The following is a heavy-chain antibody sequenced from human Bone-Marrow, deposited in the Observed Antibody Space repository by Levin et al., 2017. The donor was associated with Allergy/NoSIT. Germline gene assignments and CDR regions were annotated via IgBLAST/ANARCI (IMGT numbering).Heavy chain of an antibody. Sequence: GESLKISCAASGFAFSSYAMNWVRQAPGKGLQWVAVISPNALTAYHADSVKGRFTISRDNSKNTLHLQISSLRPEDTAVYYCASALTGVLADAYDCWGQGTLVTVSS. CDR3: ASALTGVLADAYDC. CDR2: ISPNALTA. J-gene: IGHJ4*02. V-gene: IGHV3-30*04. CDR1: GFAFSSYA. D-gene: IGHD3-9*01.